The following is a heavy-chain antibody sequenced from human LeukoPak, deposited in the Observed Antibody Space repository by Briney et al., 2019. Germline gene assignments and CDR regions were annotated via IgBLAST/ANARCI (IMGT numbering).Heavy chain of an antibody. D-gene: IGHD3-22*01. Sequence: PGGSLRFSCAASGFTFSSYAMIWVRQAPGKGLVWVSAISGSGGSTYYADSVKGRFTISRDNSKNTLYLQMNSLRAENTAVYYCAKAGSITMIVVVTFFDYWGQGTLVTVSS. CDR3: AKAGSITMIVVVTFFDY. CDR2: ISGSGGST. CDR1: GFTFSSYA. V-gene: IGHV3-23*01. J-gene: IGHJ4*02.